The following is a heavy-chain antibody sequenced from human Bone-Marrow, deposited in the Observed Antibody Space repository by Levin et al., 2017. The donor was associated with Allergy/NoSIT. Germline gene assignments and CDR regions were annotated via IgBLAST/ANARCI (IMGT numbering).Heavy chain of an antibody. J-gene: IGHJ4*02. CDR1: GFTFSSYA. CDR2: ISGSGGST. V-gene: IGHV3-23*01. D-gene: IGHD6-19*01. Sequence: GESLKISCAASGFTFSSYAMSWVRQAPGKGLEWVSAISGSGGSTYYADSVKGRFTISRDNSKNTLYLQMNSLRAEDTAVYYCAKDSYPLIAVAGLDYWGQGTLVTVSS. CDR3: AKDSYPLIAVAGLDY.